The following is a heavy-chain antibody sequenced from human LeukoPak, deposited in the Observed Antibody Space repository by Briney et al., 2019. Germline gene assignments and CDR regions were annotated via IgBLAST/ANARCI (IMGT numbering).Heavy chain of an antibody. J-gene: IGHJ4*02. CDR2: INPNSGGT. D-gene: IGHD2-15*01. CDR3: ARVSRWWFDY. Sequence: ASVKVSCKASGDTFTGYYMHWVRQAPGQGVEWRGWINPNSGGTNYAQKFQGRVTMTRDTSISTAYMELSRLRSDDTAVYYCARVSRWWFDYWGQGTLVTVSS. CDR1: GDTFTGYY. V-gene: IGHV1-2*02.